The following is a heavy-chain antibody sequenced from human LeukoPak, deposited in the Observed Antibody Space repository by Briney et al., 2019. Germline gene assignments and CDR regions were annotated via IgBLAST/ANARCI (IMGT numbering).Heavy chain of an antibody. D-gene: IGHD3-22*01. CDR3: ARLLLTSRGYSYGLSYYYDSSGYSN. Sequence: ASVKVSCKASGGTFSRYAISWVRQARGQGLEGMGGIIPIFGTANYAQKFQGRVTITTDESTSTAYMDLSSLRSVDTDVYYCARLLLTSRGYSYGLSYYYDSSGYSNWGQGTLVTVSS. CDR1: GGTFSRYA. V-gene: IGHV1-69*05. J-gene: IGHJ4*02. CDR2: IIPIFGTA.